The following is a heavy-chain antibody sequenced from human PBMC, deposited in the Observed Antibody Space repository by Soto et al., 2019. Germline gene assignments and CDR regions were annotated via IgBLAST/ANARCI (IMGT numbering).Heavy chain of an antibody. V-gene: IGHV1-18*01. J-gene: IGHJ4*02. CDR3: ARXNGGADY. Sequence: QVQLVQSGAEXXXPGXXXXVSXKAXXXXXXSXGISWVRQAPGQGLEWMGWISAYNGNTNYAQKLQGRVTMTTDTSTSTAYMELRSLRSDDXXVYYCARXNGGADYWGQGTLVTVSS. D-gene: IGHD2-8*01. CDR2: ISAYNGNT. CDR1: XXXXXSXG.